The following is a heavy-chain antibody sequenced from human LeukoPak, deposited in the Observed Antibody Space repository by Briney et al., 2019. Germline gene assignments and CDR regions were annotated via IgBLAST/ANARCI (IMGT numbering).Heavy chain of an antibody. D-gene: IGHD3-10*01. V-gene: IGHV4-61*09. CDR2: TYTSGST. CDR3: ARALLLWFGETAIGY. CDR1: GGSISSGNYY. J-gene: IGHJ4*02. Sequence: PSETLSLTCTVSGGSISSGNYYWHWIRQPAEGGLEWIGHTYTSGSTSYSPSLKSRVTILIDTSKNQFSLKLRSVTAADTAVYYCARALLLWFGETAIGYWGQGTLVTVSS.